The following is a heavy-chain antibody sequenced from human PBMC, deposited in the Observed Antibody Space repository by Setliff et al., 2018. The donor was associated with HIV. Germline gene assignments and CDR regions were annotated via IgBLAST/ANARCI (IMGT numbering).Heavy chain of an antibody. Sequence: SETLSLTCTVSGGSISTSGPGYYWGWVRQPPGGGLEWIGSIYHSGTTYYNPSLKSRVTISVDKSKNQFSLKLASVTAADTAVYYCASGEPYYYDSTGYSGNYFDYWGQGTLVTVSS. V-gene: IGHV4-39*07. CDR2: IYHSGTT. CDR3: ASGEPYYYDSTGYSGNYFDY. CDR1: GGSISTSGPGYY. D-gene: IGHD3-22*01. J-gene: IGHJ4*02.